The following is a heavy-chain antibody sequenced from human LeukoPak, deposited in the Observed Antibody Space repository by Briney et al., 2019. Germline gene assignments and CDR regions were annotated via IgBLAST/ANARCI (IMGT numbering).Heavy chain of an antibody. Sequence: PGGSLRLSCAASGFTFSTYGMHWVRQAPGKGLEWVAVIWYDGNNKYYADSGKGRFTISRDNSKNTLYLQMNSLRAEDTAVYYCAKVGDYGDYALDYWGQGTLVTVSS. V-gene: IGHV3-30*02. CDR2: IWYDGNNK. D-gene: IGHD4-17*01. CDR1: GFTFSTYG. J-gene: IGHJ4*02. CDR3: AKVGDYGDYALDY.